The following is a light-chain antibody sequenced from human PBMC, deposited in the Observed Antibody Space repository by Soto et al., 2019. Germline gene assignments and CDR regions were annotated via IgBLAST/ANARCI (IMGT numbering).Light chain of an antibody. CDR2: GAS. J-gene: IGKJ2*01. Sequence: IVLTQSPGTLSLSPGERATLSCRASQSVRSDSLAWYQQKPGQSPRLLIYGASNRATGIPYRFSGSGSGADFTLTITRLEPEDFVVYYCQQYATSPPYTFGQGTKLEIK. CDR1: QSVRSDS. CDR3: QQYATSPPYT. V-gene: IGKV3-20*01.